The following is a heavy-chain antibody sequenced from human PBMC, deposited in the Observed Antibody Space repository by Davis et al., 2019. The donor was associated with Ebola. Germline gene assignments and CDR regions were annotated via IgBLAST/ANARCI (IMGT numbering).Heavy chain of an antibody. Sequence: ASVKVSCKASGYTFTSYAMHWVRQAPGQGLEWMGWINPNSGGTNYAQKFQGWVTMTRDTSISTAYMELSRLRSDDTAVYYCARGGSYGGYYYGMDVWGQGTTVTVSS. V-gene: IGHV1-2*04. D-gene: IGHD1-26*01. CDR3: ARGGSYGGYYYGMDV. CDR2: INPNSGGT. CDR1: GYTFTSYA. J-gene: IGHJ6*02.